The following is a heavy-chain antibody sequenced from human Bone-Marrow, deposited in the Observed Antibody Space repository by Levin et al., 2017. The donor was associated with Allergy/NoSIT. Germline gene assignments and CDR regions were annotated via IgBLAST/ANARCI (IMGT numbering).Heavy chain of an antibody. CDR1: GFTISNNY. Sequence: GGSLRLSCVVSGFTISNNYMSWVRQASGKGLEWVAVIYSFGSTNYADSVKGRFTISRANSENTLYLQMNSLRAEATAIYYCARLDFTYGSYYWGQGTLGTVSS. CDR3: ARLDFTYGSYY. V-gene: IGHV3-66*04. D-gene: IGHD3-10*01. CDR2: IYSFGST. J-gene: IGHJ4*02.